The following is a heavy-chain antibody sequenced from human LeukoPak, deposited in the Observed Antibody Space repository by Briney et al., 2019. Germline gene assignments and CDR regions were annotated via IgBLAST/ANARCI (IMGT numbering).Heavy chain of an antibody. D-gene: IGHD3-22*01. CDR3: AKGDYYDSSGYYRY. V-gene: IGHV4-34*01. CDR2: LYYRGST. Sequence: SETLSLTCAVYGGSFSGYYWSWIRQPPGKGLEWIGSLYYRGSTYYNPSLKSRVTISVDTSKNQFSLKLSSVTTADTAVYYCAKGDYYDSSGYYRYWGQGTLVTVSS. CDR1: GGSFSGYY. J-gene: IGHJ4*02.